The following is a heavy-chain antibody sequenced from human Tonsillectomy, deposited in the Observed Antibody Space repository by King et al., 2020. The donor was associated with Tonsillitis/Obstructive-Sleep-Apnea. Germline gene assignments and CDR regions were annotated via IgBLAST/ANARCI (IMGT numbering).Heavy chain of an antibody. CDR3: ARDRCSGGSCYPDY. CDR2: IYYSGST. CDR1: VGSISSGGYY. J-gene: IGHJ4*02. D-gene: IGHD2-15*01. Sequence: QLQESGPGLVKPSQTLSLTCTVSVGSISSGGYYWSWIRQHPGKGLEWSGYIYYSGSTYYNPSLKSRVTISVDTSKNQFSLKLSSVTAADTAVYYCARDRCSGGSCYPDYWGQGTLVTVSS. V-gene: IGHV4-31*03.